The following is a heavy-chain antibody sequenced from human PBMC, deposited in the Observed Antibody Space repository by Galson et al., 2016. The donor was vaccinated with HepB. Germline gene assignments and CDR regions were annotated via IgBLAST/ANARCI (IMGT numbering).Heavy chain of an antibody. Sequence: SVKVSCKASGYTLTSYGISWVRQAPGQGLEWMGWINTYNGNTNYAQKLQGRVTMTTDTSTSTAYMELRSLRSDDTAVYYWARDVLRFFGGGHYYYGMDVWGQGTTVTVSS. CDR1: GYTLTSYG. CDR2: INTYNGNT. CDR3: ARDVLRFFGGGHYYYGMDV. J-gene: IGHJ6*02. V-gene: IGHV1-18*01. D-gene: IGHD3-3*01.